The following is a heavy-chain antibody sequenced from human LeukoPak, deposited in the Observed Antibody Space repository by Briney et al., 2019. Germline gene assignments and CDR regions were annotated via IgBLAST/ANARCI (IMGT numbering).Heavy chain of an antibody. CDR1: GGSFSGYY. D-gene: IGHD6-19*01. CDR3: ARDRVKWLVYYYGMDV. CDR2: INHSGST. J-gene: IGHJ6*02. V-gene: IGHV4-34*01. Sequence: SETLSLTCAVYGGSFSGYYWSWIRQPPGKGLEWIGEINHSGSTNHNPSLKSRVTISVDTSKNQFSLKLSSVTAADTAVYYCARDRVKWLVYYYGMDVWGQGTTVTVSS.